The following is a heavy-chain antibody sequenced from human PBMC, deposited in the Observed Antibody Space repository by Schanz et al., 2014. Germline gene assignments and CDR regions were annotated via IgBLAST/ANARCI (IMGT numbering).Heavy chain of an antibody. Sequence: EVQLLDSGGGLVQPGGSLRLSCAAYGFTLSSYAMHWVRQAPGKGLEWVSALSGSGGSTYYADSVKGRFTISRDNSKNTLYLQMNSLSADDTAVLYCAKGMGCCSGGTCYDYYYYGLDVWGQGTTVTVSS. D-gene: IGHD2-15*01. V-gene: IGHV3-23*01. CDR1: GFTLSSYA. CDR2: LSGSGGST. J-gene: IGHJ6*02. CDR3: AKGMGCCSGGTCYDYYYYGLDV.